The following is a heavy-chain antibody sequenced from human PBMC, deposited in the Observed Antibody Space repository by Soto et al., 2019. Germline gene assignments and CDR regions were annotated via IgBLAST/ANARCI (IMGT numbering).Heavy chain of an antibody. D-gene: IGHD6-6*01. CDR3: ARDLRRTAARRGGYLDY. Sequence: PSEALSLTCTVSGGSISSGGYDWSWIRQHPXKGLEWIGYIYYSGSTYYNPSLKSRVTISVDTSKNQFSLKLSSVTAADTAVYYCARDLRRTAARRGGYLDYWGQGTLVTVSS. CDR1: GGSISSGGYD. J-gene: IGHJ4*02. V-gene: IGHV4-31*03. CDR2: IYYSGST.